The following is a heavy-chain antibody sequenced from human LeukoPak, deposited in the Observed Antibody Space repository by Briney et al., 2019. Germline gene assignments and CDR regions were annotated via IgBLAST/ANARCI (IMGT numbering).Heavy chain of an antibody. CDR2: ISSSGSTI. CDR1: GFTFSSYE. CDR3: ARDQGELLHLQDAFDI. Sequence: GGSLRLSCAASGFTFSSYEMNWVRQAPGKGLEWVSYISSSGSTIYYADPVKGRFTISRDNAKNSLYLQMNSLRAEDTAVYYCARDQGELLHLQDAFDIWGQGTMVTVSS. D-gene: IGHD1-26*01. J-gene: IGHJ3*02. V-gene: IGHV3-48*03.